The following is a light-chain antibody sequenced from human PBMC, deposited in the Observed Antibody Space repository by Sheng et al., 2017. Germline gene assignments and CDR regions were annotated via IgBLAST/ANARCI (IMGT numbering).Light chain of an antibody. Sequence: EIVLTQSPGTLSLSAGERATLSCRASQSVRRYLAWYQQKPGQAPRLLIYDASNRATGIPARFSGSGSGTDFTLTISSLEPEDFAVYYCQQRSNWPQITFGQGTRLE. V-gene: IGKV3-11*01. CDR1: QSVRRY. CDR2: DAS. CDR3: QQRSNWPQIT. J-gene: IGKJ5*01.